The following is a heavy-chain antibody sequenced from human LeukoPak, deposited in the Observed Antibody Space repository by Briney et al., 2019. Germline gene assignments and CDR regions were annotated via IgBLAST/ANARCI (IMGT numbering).Heavy chain of an antibody. CDR1: GYTFTSYA. CDR2: INAGNGNT. V-gene: IGHV1-3*01. J-gene: IGHJ5*02. CDR3: ARDRGYVETYWFDP. Sequence: VASVKVSCKASGYTFTSYAMHWVRQAPGQRLEWMGWINAGNGNTKYSQKFQGRVTITRDTSASTAYMELSSLRSEDTAVYYCARDRGYVETYWFDPWGQGTLVTVSS. D-gene: IGHD5-12*01.